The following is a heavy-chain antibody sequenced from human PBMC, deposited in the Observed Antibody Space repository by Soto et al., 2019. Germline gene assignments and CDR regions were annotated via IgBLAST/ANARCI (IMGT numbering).Heavy chain of an antibody. V-gene: IGHV1-2*04. J-gene: IGHJ4*02. CDR1: GYTFTGYY. Sequence: ASVKVSCKASGYTFTGYYMHWVRQAPGQGLEWMGWINPNSGGTNYAQKFQGWVTMTRDTSISTAYMELSRLRSDDTAVYYCARAGALGYCSGGSCYPGTEFDYWGQGTLVTVSS. CDR2: INPNSGGT. CDR3: ARAGALGYCSGGSCYPGTEFDY. D-gene: IGHD2-15*01.